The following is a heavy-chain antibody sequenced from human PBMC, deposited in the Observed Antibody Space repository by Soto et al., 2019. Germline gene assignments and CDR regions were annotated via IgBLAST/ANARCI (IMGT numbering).Heavy chain of an antibody. D-gene: IGHD2-15*01. CDR2: ISYDGSNK. V-gene: IGHV3-30*18. CDR1: GFTFSSYG. J-gene: IGHJ4*02. CDR3: AKETYSGPLDY. Sequence: QVQLVESGGGVVQPGRSLRLSCAASGFTFSSYGMHWVRQAPGKGLEWVAVISYDGSNKYYADSVKGRFTISRDNSKNTLSLHMNSLRAEDTAVYYGAKETYSGPLDYGGQGTLVTVAS.